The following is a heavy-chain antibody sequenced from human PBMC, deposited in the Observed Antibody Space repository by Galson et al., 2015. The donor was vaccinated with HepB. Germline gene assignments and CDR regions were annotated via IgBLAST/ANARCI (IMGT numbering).Heavy chain of an antibody. J-gene: IGHJ4*02. CDR3: ATTTPLGEFL. Sequence: SVKVSCKASGYTFTSYAMHWVRQAPGQRLEWMGWINAGNGNTKYSQKFQGRVTITRDTSASTAYMELSSLSSVTAADTAVYYCATTTPLGEFLWGQGTLVTVSS. CDR1: GYTFTSYA. V-gene: IGHV1-3*01. D-gene: IGHD3-16*01. CDR2: INAGNGNT.